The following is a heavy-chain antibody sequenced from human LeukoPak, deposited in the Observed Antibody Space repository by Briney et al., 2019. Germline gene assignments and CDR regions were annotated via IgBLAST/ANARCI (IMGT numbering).Heavy chain of an antibody. Sequence: GGSLRLSCAASGFSFSSYEMNWVRQAPGKGLEWVSYISSSGSTIYYADSVKGRFTISRDNAKNSRYLQMDSLRSEDTAVYYCAEPGITPIGGVWGKGPTVTISS. CDR3: AEPGITPIGGV. V-gene: IGHV3-48*03. CDR1: GFSFSSYE. J-gene: IGHJ6*04. D-gene: IGHD3-10*02. CDR2: ISSSGSTI.